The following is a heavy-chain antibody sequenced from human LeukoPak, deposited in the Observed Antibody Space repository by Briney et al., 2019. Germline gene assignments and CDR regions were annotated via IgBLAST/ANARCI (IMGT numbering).Heavy chain of an antibody. D-gene: IGHD3-22*01. CDR2: ISAYNGNT. CDR3: AREGSSGYYYYVDY. CDR1: GYTFTSYG. Sequence: VASVKVSCKASGYTFTSYGSSWVRQAPGQGLEWMGWISAYNGNTNYAQKLQGRVTMTTDTSTSTAYMELRSLRSDDTAVYYCAREGSSGYYYYVDYWGQGTLVTVSS. J-gene: IGHJ4*02. V-gene: IGHV1-18*01.